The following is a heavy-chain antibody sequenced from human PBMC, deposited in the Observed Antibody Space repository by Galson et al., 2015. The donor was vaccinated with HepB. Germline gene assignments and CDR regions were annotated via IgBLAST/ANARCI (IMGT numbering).Heavy chain of an antibody. CDR3: ATEGILWFGELLGAFEI. J-gene: IGHJ3*02. Sequence: SLRLSCAASGFTFSDYSLSWIRQAPGKGLEWVSYISSSSSYTTYADSLKGRFTISRDNAKNSLYLQMNSLGAEDTAVYYCATEGILWFGELLGAFEIWGQGTMVTVSS. CDR1: GFTFSDYS. V-gene: IGHV3-11*06. D-gene: IGHD3-10*01. CDR2: ISSSSSYT.